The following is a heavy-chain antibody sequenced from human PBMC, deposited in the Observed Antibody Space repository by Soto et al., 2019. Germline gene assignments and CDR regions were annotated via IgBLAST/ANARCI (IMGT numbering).Heavy chain of an antibody. V-gene: IGHV4-39*01. D-gene: IGHD6-19*01. Sequence: QLQLQESGPGLVKPSETLSLTCSVSGDSISRISYYWGWIRQPPGKGLEWIGNIHYSGSTYYNPSLXXRVTISQDTSKNQISLTLTSVTAADTAIYYCATNSGWFFDYWGQGTLVTVSS. J-gene: IGHJ4*02. CDR1: GDSISRISYY. CDR3: ATNSGWFFDY. CDR2: IHYSGST.